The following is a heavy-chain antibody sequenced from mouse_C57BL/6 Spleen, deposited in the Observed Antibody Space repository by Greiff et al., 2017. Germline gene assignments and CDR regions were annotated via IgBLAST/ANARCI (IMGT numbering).Heavy chain of an antibody. V-gene: IGHV5-9*01. CDR3: ARPARVDYVPSRVYAMDY. CDR1: GFTFSSYT. CDR2: ISGGGGNT. Sequence: EVKLMESGGGLVKPGGSLKLSCAASGFTFSSYTMSWVRQTPEKRLEWVATISGGGGNTYYPDSVKGRITISRDNAKNTLYLQMSSLRSEDTALYYCARPARVDYVPSRVYAMDYWGQGTSVTVSS. J-gene: IGHJ4*01. D-gene: IGHD3-1*01.